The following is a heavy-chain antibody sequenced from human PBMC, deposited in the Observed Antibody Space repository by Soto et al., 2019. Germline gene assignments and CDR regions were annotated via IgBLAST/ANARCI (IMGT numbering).Heavy chain of an antibody. D-gene: IGHD3-9*01. CDR1: GGTFSSYA. CDR3: ARMSEGISDILTGYYKAGAFDI. J-gene: IGHJ3*02. V-gene: IGHV1-69*13. Sequence: SVKVSCKASGGTFSSYAISWVRQAPGQGLEWMGGIIPIFGTANYAQKFQGRVTITADESTSTAYMELSSLRSEDTAVYYCARMSEGISDILTGYYKAGAFDIWGQGTMVTVSS. CDR2: IIPIFGTA.